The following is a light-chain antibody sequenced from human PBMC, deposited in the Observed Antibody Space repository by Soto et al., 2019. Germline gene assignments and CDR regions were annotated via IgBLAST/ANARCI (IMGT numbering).Light chain of an antibody. CDR3: QQYATAPLT. J-gene: IGKJ4*01. V-gene: IGKV3-20*01. CDR1: QSVPKTY. CDR2: DVS. Sequence: EIVLTQSPGTLSLSPGEGATLSCRASQSVPKTYLGWYQQKTGQAPRLLIYDVSNRATDVADRFSGRASEKDFTLTISGLEPEDFAVYYCQQYATAPLTFGGGTKLEIK.